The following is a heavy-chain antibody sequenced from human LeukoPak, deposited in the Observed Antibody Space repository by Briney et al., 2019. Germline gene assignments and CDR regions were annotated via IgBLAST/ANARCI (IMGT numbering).Heavy chain of an antibody. J-gene: IGHJ6*02. V-gene: IGHV3-23*01. CDR1: GFTFSNYA. D-gene: IGHD2-2*01. CDR2: ISVSGGDT. Sequence: GGSLRLSCAASGFTFSNYAMSWVRQAPGKGLEWVSRISVSGGDTIYADSVKGRFTISRDNSKNTLYLQMNSLRAEDTAVYYCAKLSRAYYGMDVWGQGTTVTVSS. CDR3: AKLSRAYYGMDV.